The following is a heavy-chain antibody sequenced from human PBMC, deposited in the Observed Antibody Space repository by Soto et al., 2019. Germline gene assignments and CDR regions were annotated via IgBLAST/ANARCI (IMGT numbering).Heavy chain of an antibody. D-gene: IGHD3-22*01. CDR1: GFTFSSYA. CDR3: ARSRYDSSGYYAQGGGMDV. CDR2: ISYDGSNK. Sequence: QVQLVESGGGVVQPGRSLRLTCAASGFTFSSYAMHWVRQAPGKGLEWVAVISYDGSNKYYADSVKGRFTISRDNSKNTLYLQMNSLRAEDTAVYYCARSRYDSSGYYAQGGGMDVWGQGTTVTVSS. V-gene: IGHV3-30-3*01. J-gene: IGHJ6*02.